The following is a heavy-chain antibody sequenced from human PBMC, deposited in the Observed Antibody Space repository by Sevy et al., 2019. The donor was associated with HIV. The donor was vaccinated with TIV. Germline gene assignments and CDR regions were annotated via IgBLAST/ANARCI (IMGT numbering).Heavy chain of an antibody. CDR2: ISFDGSNK. CDR1: GFSCSGYA. V-gene: IGHV3-30*18. Sequence: GGSLRLSCAASGFSCSGYAIHWVRQAPGKGLEWVAVISFDGSNKYYADSVKGRFTISRDNSKNTLFLQMNSLRAEDTAVYYCAKEGAYSYTTYFDYWGQGTVVTVSS. D-gene: IGHD1-26*01. CDR3: AKEGAYSYTTYFDY. J-gene: IGHJ4*02.